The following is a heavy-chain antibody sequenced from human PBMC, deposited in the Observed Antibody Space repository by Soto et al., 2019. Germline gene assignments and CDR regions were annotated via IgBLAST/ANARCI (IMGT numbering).Heavy chain of an antibody. CDR1: GGSISSGGYY. Sequence: QVQLQESGPGLVKPSQTLSLTCTVSGGSISSGGYYWSWIRQHPGKGLEWIGYIYYSGSTYYNPSLKSRVTLSVDTSKNQFSLKLSTVTAADTAVYYGARRIAAGYLDYWGQGTLVTVSS. CDR3: ARRIAAGYLDY. V-gene: IGHV4-31*03. D-gene: IGHD6-13*01. CDR2: IYYSGST. J-gene: IGHJ4*02.